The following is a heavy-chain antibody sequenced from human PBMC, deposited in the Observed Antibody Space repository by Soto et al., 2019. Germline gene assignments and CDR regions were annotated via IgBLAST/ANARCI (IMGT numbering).Heavy chain of an antibody. J-gene: IGHJ4*02. CDR1: GGSISSSNYY. V-gene: IGHV4-39*01. CDR3: ARVQWELLSYFDY. D-gene: IGHD1-26*01. Sequence: SETLSLTCTVSGGSISSSNYYWAWIRQSPGKGLEWVATLYYSGSTYSNPSLKSRVTISVDTSKNQFSLKLSSVTAADTAVYYCARVQWELLSYFDYWGLGTLVTV. CDR2: LYYSGST.